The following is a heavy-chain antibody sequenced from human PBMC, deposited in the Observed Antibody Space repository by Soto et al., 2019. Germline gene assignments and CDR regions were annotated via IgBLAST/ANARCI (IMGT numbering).Heavy chain of an antibody. Sequence: SETLSLTCTVSGGSVSSGSYYWSWIRQPPGKGLEWIGYIYYSGSTNYNPSLKSRVTTSVDTSKNQFSLKLSSVTAADTAVYYCARGLRRPWFDPWGQGTLVTVSS. CDR2: IYYSGST. CDR1: GGSVSSGSYY. V-gene: IGHV4-61*01. J-gene: IGHJ5*02. D-gene: IGHD3-10*01. CDR3: ARGLRRPWFDP.